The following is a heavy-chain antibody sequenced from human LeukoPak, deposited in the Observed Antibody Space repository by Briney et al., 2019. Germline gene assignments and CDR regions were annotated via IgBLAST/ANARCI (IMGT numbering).Heavy chain of an antibody. CDR1: GGSIGSYY. D-gene: IGHD2-15*01. CDR3: ARHLPRTDIGYAFDF. Sequence: SEPLSLTCTVSGGSIGSYYWSWIRQPPGKGLEWIGYIYSSGRTSYNPSLKSRVTISVDTSKNLFSLRLSSVTAADTAVYYCARHLPRTDIGYAFDFWGQGKLGPVSS. V-gene: IGHV4-59*08. CDR2: IYSSGRT. J-gene: IGHJ3*01.